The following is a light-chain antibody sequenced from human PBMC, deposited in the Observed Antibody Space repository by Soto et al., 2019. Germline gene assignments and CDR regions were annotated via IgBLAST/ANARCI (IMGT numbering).Light chain of an antibody. J-gene: IGKJ1*01. Sequence: ETVMTQSPATLTVSPGERATLSCRASQSISSNLAWYQQKPGQAPRLLIHDASTRATGIPARFSGSGSGTEFTLTISSLQSEDFAVYHCQQYNNWPPWTFGQGTKVDIK. CDR2: DAS. CDR3: QQYNNWPPWT. V-gene: IGKV3D-15*01. CDR1: QSISSN.